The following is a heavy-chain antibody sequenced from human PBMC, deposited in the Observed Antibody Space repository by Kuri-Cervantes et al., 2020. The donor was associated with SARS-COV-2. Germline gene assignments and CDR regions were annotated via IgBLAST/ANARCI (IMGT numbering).Heavy chain of an antibody. CDR3: AGWGAAAMFDP. CDR2: INNSGRT. D-gene: IGHD6-13*01. V-gene: IGHV4-61*01. Sequence: GSLRLSCSVSGDSAFISNNYWTWIRQPPGKGLEWLGNINNSGRTNYNPSLSSRVTISVDTSNKQFSLKLSSVTAAGTAVYYCAGWGAAAMFDPWGQGTLVTVSS. CDR1: GDSAFISNNY. J-gene: IGHJ5*02.